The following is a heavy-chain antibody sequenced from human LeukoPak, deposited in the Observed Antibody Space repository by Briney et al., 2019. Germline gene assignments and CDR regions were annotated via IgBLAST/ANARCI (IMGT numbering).Heavy chain of an antibody. D-gene: IGHD2-2*01. Sequence: ASVKVSCKASGYTFTSYGISWVRQAPGQGLEWMGWISAYNGNTNYAQKLQGRVTMTTDTSTSTAYMELRGLRSDDTAVYYCARGGIKDCSSTSCLQHWGQGTLVTVSS. CDR2: ISAYNGNT. V-gene: IGHV1-18*01. CDR3: ARGGIKDCSSTSCLQH. CDR1: GYTFTSYG. J-gene: IGHJ1*01.